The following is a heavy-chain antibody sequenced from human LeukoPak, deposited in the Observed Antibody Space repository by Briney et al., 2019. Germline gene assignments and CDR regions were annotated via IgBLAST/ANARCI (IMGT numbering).Heavy chain of an antibody. V-gene: IGHV3-23*01. D-gene: IGHD3-3*01. CDR2: ISGSGGST. J-gene: IGHJ4*02. CDR1: GFTFSSYA. Sequence: GGSLRLSXAASGFTFSSYAMSWVRQAPGKGLEWVSAISGSGGSTYYADSVKGRFTISRDNSKNTLYLQMNSLRAEDTAVYYCVGTNYDFWSGYYLPRFDYWGQGTLVTVSS. CDR3: VGTNYDFWSGYYLPRFDY.